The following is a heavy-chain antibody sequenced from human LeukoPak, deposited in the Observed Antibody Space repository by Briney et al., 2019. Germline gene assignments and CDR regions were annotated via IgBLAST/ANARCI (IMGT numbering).Heavy chain of an antibody. D-gene: IGHD6-19*01. CDR3: TRSAGYSSGWYHDY. CDR1: GFIFGDYA. Sequence: GGSLRLFCTASGFIFGDYAMSWLRQAPGKGLEWVGFIRSKPYGGTTEYAASVKGRFSISRDDSKSIAYLQMNSLKTEDTAVYSCTRSAGYSSGWYHDYWGQGTLVTVSS. J-gene: IGHJ4*02. CDR2: IRSKPYGGTT. V-gene: IGHV3-49*03.